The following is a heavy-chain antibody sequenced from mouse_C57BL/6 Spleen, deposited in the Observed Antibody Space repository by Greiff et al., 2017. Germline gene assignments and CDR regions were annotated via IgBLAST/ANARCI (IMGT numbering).Heavy chain of an antibody. CDR1: GYAFSSSW. Sequence: QVQLQQSGPELVKPGASVKISCKASGYAFSSSWMNWVKQRPGKGLEWIGRIYPGDGDTNYNGKFKGKATLTADKSSSTADRQLSSLTSEDSAVYCGASPSITTVADYWGQGTTLTVSS. D-gene: IGHD1-1*01. J-gene: IGHJ2*01. V-gene: IGHV1-82*01. CDR2: IYPGDGDT. CDR3: ASPSITTVADY.